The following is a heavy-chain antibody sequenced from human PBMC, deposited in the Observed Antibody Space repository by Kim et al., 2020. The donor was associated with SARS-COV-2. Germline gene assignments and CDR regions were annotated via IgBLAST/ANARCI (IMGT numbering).Heavy chain of an antibody. J-gene: IGHJ6*02. Sequence: SETLSLTCTVSGGSISSSSYYWGWIRQPPGKGLEWIGSIYYSGSTYYNPSLKSRVTISVDTSKNQFSLKLSSVTAADTAVYYCATPVGYSSSWYHIGYYYGMDVWGQGTTVTVSS. CDR2: IYYSGST. CDR1: GGSISSSSYY. V-gene: IGHV4-39*01. CDR3: ATPVGYSSSWYHIGYYYGMDV. D-gene: IGHD6-13*01.